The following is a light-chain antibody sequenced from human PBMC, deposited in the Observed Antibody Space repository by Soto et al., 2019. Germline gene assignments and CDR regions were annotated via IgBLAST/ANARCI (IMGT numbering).Light chain of an antibody. CDR1: QSVSSSY. V-gene: IGKV3-20*01. CDR2: GAS. J-gene: IGKJ1*01. CDR3: QQYGSSPWA. Sequence: EIVLTQSPGTLSLSPGERATLSCRASQSVSSSYLAWYQQKPGQAPRLLFYGASSRATGIPDRFSDSGSGTDFTLTISRLEPEDFAVYYCQQYGSSPWAFGQGTKVDIK.